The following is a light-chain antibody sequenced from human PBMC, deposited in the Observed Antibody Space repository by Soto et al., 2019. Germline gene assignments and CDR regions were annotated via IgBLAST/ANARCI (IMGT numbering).Light chain of an antibody. Sequence: EIVLTQSPATLSLSPGERATLSCMAIQSVSSSYLSWYQQKPGQAPSLLIYGASSRATGIPDRFSGSGSGTDFTLTISRLEPEDFAVYYCQQYGSSPPWTFGQGTKVDIK. CDR3: QQYGSSPPWT. V-gene: IGKV3-20*01. CDR1: QSVSSSY. J-gene: IGKJ1*01. CDR2: GAS.